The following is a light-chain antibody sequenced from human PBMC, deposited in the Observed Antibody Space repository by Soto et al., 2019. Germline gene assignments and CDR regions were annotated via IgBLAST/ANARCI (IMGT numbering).Light chain of an antibody. CDR2: SAS. V-gene: IGKV3-20*01. Sequence: EIVLTQSPGTLSLSPGERATLSCRASQTITSGYLAWYQQKPGQAPRLLIFSASNRATGIPDRFSGSGFGTDFTLTITRLEPEDYAVYYCQQYVDSPPWTFGQGTKVDIK. CDR3: QQYVDSPPWT. CDR1: QTITSGY. J-gene: IGKJ1*01.